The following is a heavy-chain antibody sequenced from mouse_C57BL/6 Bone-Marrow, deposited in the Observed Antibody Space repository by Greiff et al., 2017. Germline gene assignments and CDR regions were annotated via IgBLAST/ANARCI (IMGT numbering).Heavy chain of an antibody. J-gene: IGHJ2*01. V-gene: IGHV1-81*01. CDR2: IYPRSGNT. Sequence: QVQLQQSGAELARPGASVKLSCKASGYTFTSYGISWVKQRTGQGLEWIGEIYPRSGNTYYNEKFKGKATLTADKSSSPAYMALRSLTSEDSAVYFCARGRDYYGSTYFDYWGPGTTLTVSS. CDR1: GYTFTSYG. D-gene: IGHD1-1*01. CDR3: ARGRDYYGSTYFDY.